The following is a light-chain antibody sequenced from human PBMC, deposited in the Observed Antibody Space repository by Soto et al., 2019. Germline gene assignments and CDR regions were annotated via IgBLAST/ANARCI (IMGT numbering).Light chain of an antibody. CDR1: HNIGTY. J-gene: IGKJ3*01. CDR2: AAS. Sequence: DIQMTQSPSSLSASVGDRVTITCRASHNIGTYLNWYQRKPGKAPNLLIYAASTLQSGVPSRFSGSRSGTDFTLTISSLQPEDFATYYCQQSYTTPLFTFGPGTKVDIK. V-gene: IGKV1-39*01. CDR3: QQSYTTPLFT.